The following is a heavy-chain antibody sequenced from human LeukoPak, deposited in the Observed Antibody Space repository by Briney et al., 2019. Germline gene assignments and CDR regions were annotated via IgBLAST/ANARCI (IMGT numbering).Heavy chain of an antibody. CDR2: INHSGST. J-gene: IGHJ4*02. Sequence: SETLSLTCAVYGGSFSGYYWSWIRQPPGKGLEWIGEINHSGSTNYNPSLKSRVTISVDTSKNQFSLKLSSVTAADTAVYYCARGVRGSWDYFDYWGQGTLVTVSS. V-gene: IGHV4-34*01. CDR3: ARGVRGSWDYFDY. CDR1: GGSFSGYY. D-gene: IGHD6-13*01.